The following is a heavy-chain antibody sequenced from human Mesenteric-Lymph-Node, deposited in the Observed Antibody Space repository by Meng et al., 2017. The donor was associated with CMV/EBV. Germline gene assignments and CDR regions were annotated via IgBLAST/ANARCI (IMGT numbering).Heavy chain of an antibody. D-gene: IGHD3-10*01. V-gene: IGHV1-69*01. CDR2: IIPIFGRT. CDR1: YV. CDR3: ARSGRTYYYGSGSYYNGNWFDP. J-gene: IGHJ5*02. Sequence: YVLSWVRQATGPGLEWVGGIIPIFGRTNYAQKFQDRVTITVDESTTTAYMELTSLRSEDTGVYYCARSGRTYYYGSGSYYNGNWFDPWGPGTLVTVSS.